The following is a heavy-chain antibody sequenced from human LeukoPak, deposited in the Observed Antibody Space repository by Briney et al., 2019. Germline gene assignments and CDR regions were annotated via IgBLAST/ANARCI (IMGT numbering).Heavy chain of an antibody. Sequence: ASVKVSCKTSGYTFTGYYMHWVRQAPGQGLEWMGWINPNSGGTNYAQKFQGRVTMTRDTSISTAYMELSRLRSDDTAVYYCARGYSSSWLWVNYWGQGTLVTVSS. V-gene: IGHV1-2*02. D-gene: IGHD6-13*01. J-gene: IGHJ4*02. CDR2: INPNSGGT. CDR3: ARGYSSSWLWVNY. CDR1: GYTFTGYY.